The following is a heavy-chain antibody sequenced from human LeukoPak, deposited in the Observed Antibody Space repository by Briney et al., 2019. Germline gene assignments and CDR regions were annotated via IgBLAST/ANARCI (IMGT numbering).Heavy chain of an antibody. CDR2: IVVGSGNT. D-gene: IGHD2-2*01. J-gene: IGHJ4*02. Sequence: SVKVSCKASGFTFTSSAMQWVRQARGQRLEWIGWIVVGSGNTNYAQKFQERVTITRDMSTSTAYMELSSLRSEDTAVYYCARGRDRPSSLRDWGQGTLVTVSS. V-gene: IGHV1-58*02. CDR1: GFTFTSSA. CDR3: ARGRDRPSSLRD.